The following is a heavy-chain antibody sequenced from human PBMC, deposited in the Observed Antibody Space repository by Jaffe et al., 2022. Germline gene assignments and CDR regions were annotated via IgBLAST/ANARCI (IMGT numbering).Heavy chain of an antibody. CDR2: INPNSGGT. D-gene: IGHD3-10*01. CDR1: GYTFTGYY. J-gene: IGHJ4*02. Sequence: QVQLVQSGAEVKKPGASVKVSCKASGYTFTGYYMHWVRQAPGQGLEWMGWINPNSGGTNYAQKFQGRVTMTRDTSISTAYMELSRLRSDDTAVYYCARDCPVGGSTMVRGVINRDFDYWGQGTLVTVSS. V-gene: IGHV1-2*02. CDR3: ARDCPVGGSTMVRGVINRDFDY.